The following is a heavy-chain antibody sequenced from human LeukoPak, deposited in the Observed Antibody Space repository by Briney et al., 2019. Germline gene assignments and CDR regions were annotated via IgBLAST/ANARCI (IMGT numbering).Heavy chain of an antibody. CDR1: GGTFSSYA. Sequence: SVKVSCKASGGTFSSYAISWVRQAPGQGLEWMGRIIPIFGTANYAQKFQGRVTITTDESTSTAYMELSSLRSEDTAVYYCARDAGRAYYYYYYMDVWGKGTTVTVSS. CDR3: ARDAGRAYYYYYYMDV. D-gene: IGHD6-13*01. J-gene: IGHJ6*03. V-gene: IGHV1-69*05. CDR2: IIPIFGTA.